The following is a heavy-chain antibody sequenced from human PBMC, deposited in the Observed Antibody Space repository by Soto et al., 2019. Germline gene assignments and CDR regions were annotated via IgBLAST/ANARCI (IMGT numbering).Heavy chain of an antibody. Sequence: GGSLRLSCAASGFTFSSYWMHWVRQAPGKGLAWLSRISPDGSSTNYADSVRGRFTISRDNAKNTLYLQMNSLRAEDTAVYYCARTTSYFDHWGQGTPVTVSS. D-gene: IGHD1-1*01. V-gene: IGHV3-74*01. CDR3: ARTTSYFDH. J-gene: IGHJ4*02. CDR2: ISPDGSST. CDR1: GFTFSSYW.